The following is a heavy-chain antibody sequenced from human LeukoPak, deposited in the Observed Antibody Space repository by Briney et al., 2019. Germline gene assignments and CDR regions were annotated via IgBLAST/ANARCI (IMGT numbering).Heavy chain of an antibody. V-gene: IGHV1-8*01. D-gene: IGHD6-13*01. CDR3: ARVRSSSWRRIDALDI. CDR1: GYTFTSYD. CDR2: MNPNSGNT. Sequence: EASVKVSCKASGYTFTSYDINWVRQATGQGLEWMGWMNPNSGNTGYAQKHQGRVTMTRNTSISTAYMELSSLKSEDTAVYYCARVRSSSWRRIDALDIWGQGTMVTVSS. J-gene: IGHJ3*02.